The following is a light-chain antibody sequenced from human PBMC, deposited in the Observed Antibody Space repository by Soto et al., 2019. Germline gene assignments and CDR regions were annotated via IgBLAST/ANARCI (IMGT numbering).Light chain of an antibody. Sequence: IQLTQSPSSLSASVGDRVTITCRASQGISSYLAWYQQKPGKAPKLLIYAASTLHSGVPSRFSGCGSGTDFTLTISSLQPEDFATYYCQQLNSYPSSTFGGGTKVGI. V-gene: IGKV1-9*01. CDR2: AAS. J-gene: IGKJ4*01. CDR3: QQLNSYPSST. CDR1: QGISSY.